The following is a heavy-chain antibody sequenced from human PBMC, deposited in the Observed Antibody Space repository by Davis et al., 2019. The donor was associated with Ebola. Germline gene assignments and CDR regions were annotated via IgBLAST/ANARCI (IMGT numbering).Heavy chain of an antibody. D-gene: IGHD6-13*01. CDR1: GGSFSGYY. CDR3: ARGLGMGWFDS. CDR2: INHSGST. J-gene: IGHJ5*01. Sequence: SETLSLTCAVYGGSFSGYYWSWIRQPPGKGLEWIGEINHSGSTNYNPSLKSRVTISLDTSKNQFSLKLRSVTAADTAVYYCARGLGMGWFDSWGQGTLVTVSS. V-gene: IGHV4-34*01.